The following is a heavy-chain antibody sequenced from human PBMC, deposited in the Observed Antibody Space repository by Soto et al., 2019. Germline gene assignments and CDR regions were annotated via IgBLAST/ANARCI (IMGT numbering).Heavy chain of an antibody. J-gene: IGHJ4*02. CDR2: VFYSGTA. CDR1: GGSIGSSDYY. CDR3: ARLEYIYTYCFDY. V-gene: IGHV4-39*01. D-gene: IGHD3-16*01. Sequence: QLQLQESGPGLVKPSETLSLTCTVSGGSIGSSDYYWGWFRQPPGKGLEWIANVFYSGTAYFNPSLKSRVTISADRSKNQFSLELSSVTAADTAVYYCARLEYIYTYCFDYWGQGTLVTVSS.